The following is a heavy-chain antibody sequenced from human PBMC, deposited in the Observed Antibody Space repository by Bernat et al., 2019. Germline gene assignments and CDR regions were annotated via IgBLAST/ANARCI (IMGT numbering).Heavy chain of an antibody. CDR3: ARGGYDPRTDAFDI. J-gene: IGHJ3*02. CDR2: ISYDGSNK. CDR1: GFTFSSYA. D-gene: IGHD5-12*01. V-gene: IGHV3-30*01. Sequence: VQLVESGGGVVQPGRSLRLSCAASGFTFSSYAMHWVRQAPGKGLEWVAVISYDGSNKYYADSVKGRFTISRDNSKNTLYLQMNSLRAEDTAVYYCARGGYDPRTDAFDIWGQGTMVTVSS.